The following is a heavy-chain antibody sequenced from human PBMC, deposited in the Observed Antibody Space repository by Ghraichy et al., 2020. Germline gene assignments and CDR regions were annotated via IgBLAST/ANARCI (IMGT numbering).Heavy chain of an antibody. V-gene: IGHV4-4*07. Sequence: SETLPLTCAVSGGSISTFYWSWIRQSAGMGLEWIGRIHISGTTNYNPSLKTRVTMSLETSQNQVSLKLSSVTAADSAVYYCARDDGAGGYPDYWGPGTLVTLSS. J-gene: IGHJ4*02. CDR1: GGSISTFY. CDR3: ARDDGAGGYPDY. CDR2: IHISGTT. D-gene: IGHD5-18*01.